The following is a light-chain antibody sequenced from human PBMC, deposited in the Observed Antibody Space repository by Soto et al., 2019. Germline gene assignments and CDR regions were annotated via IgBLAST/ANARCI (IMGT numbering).Light chain of an antibody. Sequence: QTVVTQSPSASASLGASVKLTCTLSSGHSSYAIAWHQQQPEKGPRYLMKLNSDGSHSKGDGIPDRFSGSSSGAERYLTISSLQSEDEADYYCQTWGTGIYVVFGGGTKVTVL. V-gene: IGLV4-69*01. CDR3: QTWGTGIYVV. CDR2: LNSDGSH. CDR1: SGHSSYA. J-gene: IGLJ2*01.